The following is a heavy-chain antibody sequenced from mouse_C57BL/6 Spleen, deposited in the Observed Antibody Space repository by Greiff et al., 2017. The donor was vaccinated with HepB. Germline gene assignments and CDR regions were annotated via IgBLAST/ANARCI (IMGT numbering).Heavy chain of an antibody. CDR3: TRSLGYGSRYYFDY. V-gene: IGHV1-15*01. Sequence: QVQLKQSGAELVRPGASVTLSCKASGYTFTDYEMHWVKQTPVHGLEWIGAIDPETGGTAYNQKFKGKAILTADKSSSTAYMELRSLTSEDSAVYYCTRSLGYGSRYYFDYWGQGTTLTVSS. D-gene: IGHD1-1*01. CDR1: GYTFTDYE. J-gene: IGHJ2*01. CDR2: IDPETGGT.